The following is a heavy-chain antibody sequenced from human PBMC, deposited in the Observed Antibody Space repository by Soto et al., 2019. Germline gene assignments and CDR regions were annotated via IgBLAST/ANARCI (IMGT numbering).Heavy chain of an antibody. CDR3: ARGPPGGYYGSVHFDY. CDR2: IYYSGST. J-gene: IGHJ4*02. CDR1: GGSISSGGYY. V-gene: IGHV4-31*03. D-gene: IGHD3-10*01. Sequence: SETLSLTCTVSGGSISSGGYYWSWIRQHPGKGLEWIGYIYYSGSTYYNPSLKSRVTISVDTSKNQFSLKLSSVTAADTAVYYCARGPPGGYYGSVHFDYWGQGTLVTVSS.